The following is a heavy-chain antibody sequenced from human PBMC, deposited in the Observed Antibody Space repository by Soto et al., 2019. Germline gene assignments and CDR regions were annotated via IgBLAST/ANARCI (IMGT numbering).Heavy chain of an antibody. J-gene: IGHJ6*02. CDR3: ARAAVLTFTRFYDVDV. Sequence: QVQLVQSGAEVKTPGSSVKVSCEASGGTFNSYSINWVRQAPGQGLEWMGRLIPMFGTTDYAQRFQGRVTLTADESTNTASMEVTNLTSEDTAVYYCARAAVLTFTRFYDVDVWGQGTTVTVSS. CDR2: LIPMFGTT. CDR1: GGTFNSYS. D-gene: IGHD6-13*01. V-gene: IGHV1-69*18.